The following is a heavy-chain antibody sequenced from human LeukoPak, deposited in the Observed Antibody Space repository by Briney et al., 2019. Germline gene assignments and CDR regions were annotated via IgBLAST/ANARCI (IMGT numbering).Heavy chain of an antibody. V-gene: IGHV4-59*01. J-gene: IGHJ4*02. CDR3: ARTRSGWRSIRPYYFDY. CDR1: GGSISSYY. CDR2: IYYSGST. D-gene: IGHD6-19*01. Sequence: SETLSLTCTVSGGSISSYYWSWIRQPPGKGLEWIGYIYYSGSTNYNPSLKSRVTISVDTSKNQFSLKLSSVTAADTAVYYCARTRSGWRSIRPYYFDYWGQGTLVTVSS.